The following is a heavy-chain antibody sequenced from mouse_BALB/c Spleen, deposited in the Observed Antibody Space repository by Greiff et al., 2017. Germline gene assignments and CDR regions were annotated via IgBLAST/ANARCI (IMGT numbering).Heavy chain of an antibody. CDR1: GYSITSGYY. CDR3: AREGLRRETWFAY. V-gene: IGHV3-6*02. D-gene: IGHD2-4*01. CDR2: ISYDGSN. J-gene: IGHJ3*01. Sequence: EVHLVESGPGLVKPSQSLSLTCSVTGYSITSGYYWNWIRQFPGNKLEWMGYISYDGSNNYNPSLKNRISITRDTSKNQFFLKLNSVTTEDTATYYCAREGLRRETWFAYWGQGTLVTVSA.